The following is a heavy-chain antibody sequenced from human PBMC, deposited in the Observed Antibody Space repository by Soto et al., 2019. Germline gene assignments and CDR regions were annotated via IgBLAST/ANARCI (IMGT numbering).Heavy chain of an antibody. CDR3: ARGLAPVEMDS. CDR1: GFTFSTYA. Sequence: GGSLRLSCASSGFTFSTYAMNWVRQAPGKGLEWVSCISDSGDYTNYADSVKGRFTISRDNSTNTLTLKMNSLRAEDTAVYYCARGLAPVEMDSWGQGTLVTVSS. D-gene: IGHD3-9*01. J-gene: IGHJ4*02. CDR2: ISDSGDYT. V-gene: IGHV3-23*01.